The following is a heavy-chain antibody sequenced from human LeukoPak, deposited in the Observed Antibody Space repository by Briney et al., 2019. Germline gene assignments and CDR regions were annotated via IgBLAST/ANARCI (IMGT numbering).Heavy chain of an antibody. CDR1: GFTFSSYA. Sequence: GGSLRLSCAASGFTFSSYAMSWVRQAPGQGLEWVSAISGSGGSTYYADSVKGRFTISRDNSKNTLYLQMNSLRAEDTAVYYCAKDSGEVVPAAPDYWGQGTLVTVSS. D-gene: IGHD2-2*01. CDR3: AKDSGEVVPAAPDY. J-gene: IGHJ4*02. V-gene: IGHV3-23*01. CDR2: ISGSGGST.